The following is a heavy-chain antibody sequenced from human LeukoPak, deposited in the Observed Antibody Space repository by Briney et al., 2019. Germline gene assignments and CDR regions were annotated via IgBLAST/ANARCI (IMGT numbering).Heavy chain of an antibody. Sequence: ASVKVSCKASGYTFTSYDINWVRQATAQGLEWMGWMNPNSGNTGYAQKFQGRVTMTRNTSISTAYMELSSLRSEDTAVYYCARQGGIAAPWDYWGQGTLVTVSS. V-gene: IGHV1-8*01. D-gene: IGHD6-13*01. CDR1: GYTFTSYD. CDR2: MNPNSGNT. CDR3: ARQGGIAAPWDY. J-gene: IGHJ4*02.